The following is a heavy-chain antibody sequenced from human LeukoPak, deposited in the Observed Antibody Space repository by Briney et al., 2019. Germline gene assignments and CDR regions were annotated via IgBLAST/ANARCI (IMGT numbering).Heavy chain of an antibody. CDR3: ARGYVNMLDY. V-gene: IGHV4-59*01. Sequence: SETLSLTCTVSGGSISSYYWSWIRQPPGKGLEWIGYIYYSGSTNYNPSLKSRVTISVDTSKNQFSLKLSSVTAADTAVYYCARGYVNMLDYWGQGTLVTVSS. D-gene: IGHD5-12*01. CDR2: IYYSGST. J-gene: IGHJ4*02. CDR1: GGSISSYY.